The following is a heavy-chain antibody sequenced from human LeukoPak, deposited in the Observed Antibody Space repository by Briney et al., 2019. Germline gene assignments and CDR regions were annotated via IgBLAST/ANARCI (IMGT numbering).Heavy chain of an antibody. D-gene: IGHD3-22*01. J-gene: IGHJ4*02. CDR2: IDPDTGDT. CDR1: GYTFIDHY. V-gene: IGHV1-2*02. Sequence: ASVKLFCKPSGYTFIDHYLHWVRQAPGQGLESLGWIDPDTGDTNYPQKFQGRVTMTRDTSSSTAYMELNRLRSDDTAVYYCARAGHNSNSGGYDFWGLGTLVTVSS. CDR3: ARAGHNSNSGGYDF.